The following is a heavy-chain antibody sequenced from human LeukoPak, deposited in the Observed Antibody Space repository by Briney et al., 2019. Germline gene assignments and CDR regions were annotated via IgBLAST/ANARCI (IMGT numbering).Heavy chain of an antibody. D-gene: IGHD1-14*01. CDR2: ISYDGSNK. Sequence: GGSLRLSCAASGFTFSGFSMSWVRQAPGKGLEWVAVISYDGSNKYYADSVKGRFTISRDNSKNTLYLQMNSLRAEDTAVYYCANSNPPVNWGQGTLVTVSS. J-gene: IGHJ4*02. CDR3: ANSNPPVN. CDR1: GFTFSGFS. V-gene: IGHV3-30*18.